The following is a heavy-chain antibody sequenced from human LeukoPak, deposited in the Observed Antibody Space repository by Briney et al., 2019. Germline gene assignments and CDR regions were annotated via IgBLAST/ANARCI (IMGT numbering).Heavy chain of an antibody. D-gene: IGHD6-13*01. Sequence: GGSLRLSCAPAGFTCSSYGMSWVRQALGEGLESVSAISGSGGSTYYGESVKGRFIISRDKSKNTLYLQMNSLRAEDTAVYYCAKDRRSLAAAGEVDYWGQGTLVTVSS. CDR1: GFTCSSYG. CDR3: AKDRRSLAAAGEVDY. V-gene: IGHV3-23*01. J-gene: IGHJ4*02. CDR2: ISGSGGST.